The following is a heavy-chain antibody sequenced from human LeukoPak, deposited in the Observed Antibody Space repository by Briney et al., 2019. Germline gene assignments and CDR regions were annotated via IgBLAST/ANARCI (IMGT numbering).Heavy chain of an antibody. CDR2: ISGSGGST. V-gene: IGHV3-23*01. CDR1: GFTFSSYA. Sequence: GGSLRLSCAASGFTFSSYAMSWVRQAPGKGLEWVSAISGSGGSTYYADSVKGRFTISRDNSKNTLYLQMNSLRAEDTAVYYCARRRPGVTMIVVAFDYWGQGTLVTASS. D-gene: IGHD3-22*01. J-gene: IGHJ4*02. CDR3: ARRRPGVTMIVVAFDY.